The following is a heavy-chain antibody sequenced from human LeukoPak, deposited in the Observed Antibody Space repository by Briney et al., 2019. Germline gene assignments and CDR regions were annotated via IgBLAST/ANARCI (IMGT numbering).Heavy chain of an antibody. J-gene: IGHJ5*02. CDR3: ARAHCSSTSCCRNGVVGWFDP. CDR2: ISSSSSYI. V-gene: IGHV3-21*01. Sequence: GGSLRLSCAASGFTFSSYSMNWVRQAPGKGMEWVSSISSSSSYIYYADSVKGRFTISRDNAKNSLYLQMNSLRAEDTAVYYCARAHCSSTSCCRNGVVGWFDPWGQGTLVTVSS. CDR1: GFTFSSYS. D-gene: IGHD2-2*01.